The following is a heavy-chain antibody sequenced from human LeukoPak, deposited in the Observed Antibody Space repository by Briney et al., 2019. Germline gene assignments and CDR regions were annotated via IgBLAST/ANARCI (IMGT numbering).Heavy chain of an antibody. Sequence: ASVKVSCKTSGYSFTAYYIYWVRQAPGQGLEWMGWINPNSGGTNYAQKFQGRVTMTRDTSISTAYMELSRLRSDDTAVYYCAREGHDGSYLLDYWGQGTLVTVSS. CDR3: AREGHDGSYLLDY. CDR2: INPNSGGT. CDR1: GYSFTAYY. J-gene: IGHJ4*02. V-gene: IGHV1-2*02. D-gene: IGHD1-26*01.